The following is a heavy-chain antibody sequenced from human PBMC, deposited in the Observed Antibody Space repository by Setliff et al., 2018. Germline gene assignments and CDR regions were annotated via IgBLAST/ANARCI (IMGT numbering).Heavy chain of an antibody. D-gene: IGHD2-15*01. CDR2: IIPMFGTP. J-gene: IGHJ5*02. CDR3: ARSPAVLGIVYLDP. V-gene: IGHV1-69*05. CDR1: GDSFNNYA. Sequence: SVKVSCKASGDSFNNYAISWVRQAPGQGLEWMGGIIPMFGTPAYAQKFQDRVTITTDESTSTAYMELDSLRSEDTAVYYCARSPAVLGIVYLDPWGQGTLVTVS.